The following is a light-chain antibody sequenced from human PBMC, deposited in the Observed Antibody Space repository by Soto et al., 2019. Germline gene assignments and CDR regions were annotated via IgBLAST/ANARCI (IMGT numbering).Light chain of an antibody. V-gene: IGKV1-33*01. CDR1: QNITNN. Sequence: VQMTQSPSSLAASMGDRVTITCQASQNITNNLSWYQQKPGKAPNPLIYHASKLAKGVTSRFSGSGSGTDFSFIITTLQREDLATYYCQQYYGLPPLTFGQGTRLEI. J-gene: IGKJ5*01. CDR3: QQYYGLPPLT. CDR2: HAS.